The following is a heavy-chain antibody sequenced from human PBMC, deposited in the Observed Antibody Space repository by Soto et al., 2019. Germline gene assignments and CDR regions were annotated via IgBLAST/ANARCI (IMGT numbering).Heavy chain of an antibody. V-gene: IGHV3-48*01. CDR3: ARDIWNCSGGSCYPHFDY. D-gene: IGHD2-15*01. Sequence: EVQLVESGGGLVQPGGSLRLSCAASGFTFSSYSMNWVRQAPGKGLEWVSYISSSSSTIYYADSVKGRFTISRDNAKNSVYLQMNSLRGEDTAVYYCARDIWNCSGGSCYPHFDYWGQGTLVTVSS. J-gene: IGHJ4*02. CDR1: GFTFSSYS. CDR2: ISSSSSTI.